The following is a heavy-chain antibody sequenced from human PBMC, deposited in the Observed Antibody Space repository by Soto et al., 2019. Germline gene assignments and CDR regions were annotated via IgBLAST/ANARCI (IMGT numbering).Heavy chain of an antibody. CDR2: IYSGGSP. V-gene: IGHV3-66*01. CDR1: GFTVSSNY. J-gene: IGHJ3*02. CDR3: ARGIVVVPAAEGMHYSFDI. D-gene: IGHD2-2*01. Sequence: GGSLRLSCAASGFTVSSNYMSWVRQAPGKGLEWVSVIYSGGSPYYADSVKGRFNISRDNSKNTLYRQMNSLRDEDAAGYCCARGIVVVPAAEGMHYSFDIWGQGTMVNVSS.